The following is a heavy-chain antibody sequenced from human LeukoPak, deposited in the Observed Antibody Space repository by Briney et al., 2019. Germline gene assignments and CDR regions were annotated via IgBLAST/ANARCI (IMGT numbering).Heavy chain of an antibody. D-gene: IGHD2-8*01. CDR3: ARDPGRHGHFDY. CDR1: GFTFSNYA. CDR2: IWFDGSDK. V-gene: IGHV3-33*01. J-gene: IGHJ4*02. Sequence: GGSLRLSCAAAGFTFSNYAIHWVRQAPGKGLEWVAVIWFDGSDKYYADSVKGRFTISRDNSKNTVSLQMNSLRAEDTALYYCARDPGRHGHFDYWGQGTLVTVSS.